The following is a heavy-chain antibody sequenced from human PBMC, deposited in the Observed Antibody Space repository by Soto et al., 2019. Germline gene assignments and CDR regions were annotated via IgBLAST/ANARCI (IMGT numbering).Heavy chain of an antibody. J-gene: IGHJ6*02. D-gene: IGHD6-13*01. CDR1: GGSINSGDYA. CDR2: IYHSGST. CDR3: AGIRIAAAGGGVDV. Sequence: QLQLQESGSGLVKPSQTLSLTCGVSGGSINSGDYAWSWIRQPPGKGLEWMGYIYHSGSTYYNPSLKGRLTILIDRSKNKFSLKLSSVTAADTAVYYCAGIRIAAAGGGVDVWGQGTTVTVSS. V-gene: IGHV4-30-2*01.